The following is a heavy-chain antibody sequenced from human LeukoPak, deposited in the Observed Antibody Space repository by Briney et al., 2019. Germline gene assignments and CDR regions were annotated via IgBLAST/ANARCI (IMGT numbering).Heavy chain of an antibody. CDR2: INSDGSSI. Sequence: PGGSLRLSCAASGFTFSGYWMHWVRQAPGKGLVWVSRINSDGSSITYAASVKGRFTISRANAKNTLYLQMTSLRAEDTAVYYCAREGRVSGYDFDCWGQGTLVTVSS. CDR1: GFTFSGYW. CDR3: AREGRVSGYDFDC. D-gene: IGHD5-12*01. V-gene: IGHV3-74*03. J-gene: IGHJ4*02.